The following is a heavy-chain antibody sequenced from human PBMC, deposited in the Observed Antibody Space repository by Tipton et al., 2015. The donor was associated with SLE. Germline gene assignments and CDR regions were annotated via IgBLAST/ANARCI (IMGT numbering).Heavy chain of an antibody. Sequence: SLRLSCAASGFTFSSYSMNWVRQAPGKGLEWVSSISSSSNYIHYADSLKGRFTISRDNAKNSLYLQMDSQRAEDTAVYYCARGEYYYDSSGYSVDCGGQGTLVTVSS. D-gene: IGHD3-22*01. V-gene: IGHV3-21*03. CDR1: GFTFSSYS. J-gene: IGHJ4*02. CDR3: ARGEYYYDSSGYSVDC. CDR2: ISSSSNYI.